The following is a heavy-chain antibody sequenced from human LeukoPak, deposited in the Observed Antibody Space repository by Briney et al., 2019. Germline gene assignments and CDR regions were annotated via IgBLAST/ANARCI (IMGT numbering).Heavy chain of an antibody. CDR1: GFTFNTYG. CDR3: ARDSAIAAAGGYFDY. D-gene: IGHD6-13*01. Sequence: GGSLRLSCAASGFTFNTYGMNWVRQAPGKGLEWVAVISYDGSNKYYADSVKGRFTISRDNSKNTLYLQMNSLRAEDTAVYYCARDSAIAAAGGYFDYWGQGTLVTVSS. V-gene: IGHV3-30*19. CDR2: ISYDGSNK. J-gene: IGHJ4*02.